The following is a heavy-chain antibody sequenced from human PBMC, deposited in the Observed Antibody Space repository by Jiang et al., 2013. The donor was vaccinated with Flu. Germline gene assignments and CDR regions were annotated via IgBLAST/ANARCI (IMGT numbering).Heavy chain of an antibody. V-gene: IGHV1-2*04. CDR1: GYTFTGYY. D-gene: IGHD6-6*01. J-gene: IGHJ6*04. CDR3: ARAPLYSSSSPDYYYYGMDV. CDR2: INPNSGGT. Sequence: SGAEVKKPGASVKVSCKASGYTFTGYYMHWVRQAPGQGLEWMGWINPNSGGTNYAQKFQGWVTMTRDTSISTAYMELSRLRSDDTAVYYCARAPLYSSSSPDYYYYGMDVWGKGTTVTVSS.